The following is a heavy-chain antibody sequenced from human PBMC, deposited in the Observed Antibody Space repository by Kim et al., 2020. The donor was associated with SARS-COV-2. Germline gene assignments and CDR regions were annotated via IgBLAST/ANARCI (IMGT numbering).Heavy chain of an antibody. Sequence: ASVKGRLTTSRDNSKNTLYLQMNSLRAEDTAIYYCAKDIVVVPAATLDYWGQGTLVTVSS. V-gene: IGHV3-23*01. J-gene: IGHJ4*02. CDR3: AKDIVVVPAATLDY. D-gene: IGHD2-2*01.